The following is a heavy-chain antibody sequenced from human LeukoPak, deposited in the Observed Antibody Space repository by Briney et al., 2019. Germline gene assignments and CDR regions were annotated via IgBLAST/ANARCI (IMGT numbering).Heavy chain of an antibody. J-gene: IGHJ4*02. CDR2: IYYSGST. Sequence: PSETLSLTCTVSGGSISSYYWSWIRQPPGKGLEWVGYIYYSGSTNYNPSLKSRVTISVDTSKNQSSLKLSSVTAADTAVYYCAGSEAYYFDYWGQGTLVTVSS. V-gene: IGHV4-59*01. CDR3: AGSEAYYFDY. CDR1: GGSISSYY.